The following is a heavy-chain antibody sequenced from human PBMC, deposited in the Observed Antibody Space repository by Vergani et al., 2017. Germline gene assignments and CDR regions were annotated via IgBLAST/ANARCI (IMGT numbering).Heavy chain of an antibody. V-gene: IGHV4-34*01. J-gene: IGHJ6*02. CDR3: ARMLAYYYGSGSYYNEPRKPPYYGMDV. CDR1: GGSFSGYY. D-gene: IGHD3-10*01. CDR2: INHSGST. Sequence: QVQLQQWGAGLLKPSETLSLTCAVYGGSFSGYYWSWIRQPPGKGLEWIGEINHSGSTNYNPSLKSRVTISVDTSKNQFSLKLISLTASYPALYYCARMLAYYYGSGSYYNEPRKPPYYGMDVWGQGTTVTVSS.